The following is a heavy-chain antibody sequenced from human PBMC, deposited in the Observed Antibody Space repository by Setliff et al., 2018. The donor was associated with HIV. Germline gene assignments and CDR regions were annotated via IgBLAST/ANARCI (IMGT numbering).Heavy chain of an antibody. Sequence: ASVKVSCKASGYTFTSYGISWVRQAPGQGLEWMGWISTYKGNTKYEQKFQGRVTMTTDTSTSTAYMELRSLRSDDTAVYYCVRLTADRTNYYYYMDVWGKGTTVTVSS. CDR3: VRLTADRTNYYYYMDV. D-gene: IGHD2-8*01. CDR2: ISTYKGNT. CDR1: GYTFTSYG. V-gene: IGHV1-18*04. J-gene: IGHJ6*03.